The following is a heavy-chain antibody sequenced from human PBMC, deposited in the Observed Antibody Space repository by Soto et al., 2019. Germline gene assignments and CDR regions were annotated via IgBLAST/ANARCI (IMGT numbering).Heavy chain of an antibody. V-gene: IGHV3-23*01. CDR2: ISGSGGST. CDR1: GVTFSSYA. Sequence: EVQLLESGGGLVQPGGSLRLSCAASGVTFSSYAMSWLRQAPGEGLEWVSAISGSGGSTYYADSVKGLFTISRDNSKHSLYLQMNSMRAEDTAVYYCAKDHGGSCVLWGQGTLVTVSS. CDR3: AKDHGGSCVL. J-gene: IGHJ4*02. D-gene: IGHD2-15*01.